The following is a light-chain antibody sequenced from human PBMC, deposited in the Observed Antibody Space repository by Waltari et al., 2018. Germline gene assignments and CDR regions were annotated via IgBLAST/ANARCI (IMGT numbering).Light chain of an antibody. V-gene: IGKV3-20*01. CDR1: QRLGKNY. J-gene: IGKJ2*01. CDR3: QQYASSVLYT. CDR2: GAS. Sequence: LSCKASQRLGKNYVAWYQHKPGQAPRLVIYGASSRAAGIPDRFSGSGSGTDFTLTISRLEPEDFAVYYCQQYASSVLYTFGQGTKLEIK.